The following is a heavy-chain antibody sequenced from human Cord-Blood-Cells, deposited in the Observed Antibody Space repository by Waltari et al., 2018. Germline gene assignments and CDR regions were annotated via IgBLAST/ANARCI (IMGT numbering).Heavy chain of an antibody. CDR3: ARVAVVPAASEPEINWFDP. CDR2: MIPIVGTA. D-gene: IGHD2-2*01. J-gene: IGHJ5*02. V-gene: IGHV1-69*01. CDR1: GGNFSSYA. Sequence: QVQLVQSGAEVKKPGSSVKVSCKASGGNFSSYAISWVRQAPGQGLEWMGGMIPIVGTANYAQKFQGRVTITTEESTGTAYMGLSRLRSEDAAVYYCARVAVVPAASEPEINWFDPWGQGTLVTVSS.